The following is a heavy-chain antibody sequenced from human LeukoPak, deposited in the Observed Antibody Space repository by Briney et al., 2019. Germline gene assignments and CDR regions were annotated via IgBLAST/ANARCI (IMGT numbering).Heavy chain of an antibody. D-gene: IGHD6-13*01. V-gene: IGHV3-9*01. CDR3: AKDRAYISSWYGCSTP. J-gene: IGHJ5*02. CDR1: GFTFDDYA. CDR2: LSWNSGSI. Sequence: GGSLRLSCAASGFTFDDYAMHWVRQAPGKGLEWVSGLSWNSGSIAYADSVKGRFTISRDNAKNSLYLQMNSLRAEDTAVYYCAKDRAYISSWYGCSTPWGQGTLVTVSS.